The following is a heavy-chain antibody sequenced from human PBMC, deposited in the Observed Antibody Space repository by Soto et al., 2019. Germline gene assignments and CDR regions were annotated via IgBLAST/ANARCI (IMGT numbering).Heavy chain of an antibody. Sequence: EVQLLESGGGLVQPGGSLRLSCAASGFTFSSYAMSWVRQAPGKGLEWVSAISGSGGSTYYADSVKGRFTISRDNSKNTLYRQMNSLRAEDTAVCHCAENLERLPGNAFDFWGQGRMLTLSS. D-gene: IGHD1-1*01. V-gene: IGHV3-23*01. CDR3: AENLERLPGNAFDF. J-gene: IGHJ3*01. CDR2: ISGSGGST. CDR1: GFTFSSYA.